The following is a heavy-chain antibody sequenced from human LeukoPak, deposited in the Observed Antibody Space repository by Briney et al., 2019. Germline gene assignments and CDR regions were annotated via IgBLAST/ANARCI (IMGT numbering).Heavy chain of an antibody. J-gene: IGHJ5*02. CDR3: ARDIWGSGSYRLYNWFDP. V-gene: IGHV1-46*01. CDR1: GYTFTSYY. Sequence: ASVKVSCKASGYTFTSYYMHWVRQAPGQGLEWMGIINPSGGSTSYAQKFQGRVTMTRGMSTSTVYMELSSLRSEDTAVYYCARDIWGSGSYRLYNWFDPWGQGTLVTVSS. D-gene: IGHD3-10*01. CDR2: INPSGGST.